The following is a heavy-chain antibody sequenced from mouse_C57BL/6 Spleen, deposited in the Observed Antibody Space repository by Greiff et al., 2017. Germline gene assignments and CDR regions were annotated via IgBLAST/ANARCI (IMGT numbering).Heavy chain of an antibody. Sequence: VQLQQSGAELVRPGASVKLSCKASGYTFTDYYINWVKQRPGQGLEWIARIYPGSGNTYYNEKFKGKATLTAEKSSSTAYMQLSSLTSEAAAVYFCAGWDYDMAYWGQGTLVTVSA. CDR3: AGWDYDMAY. V-gene: IGHV1-76*01. D-gene: IGHD2-4*01. CDR1: GYTFTDYY. CDR2: IYPGSGNT. J-gene: IGHJ3*01.